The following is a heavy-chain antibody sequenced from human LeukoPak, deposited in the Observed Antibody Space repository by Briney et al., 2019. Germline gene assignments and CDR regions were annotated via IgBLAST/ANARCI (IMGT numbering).Heavy chain of an antibody. CDR2: IIPIFGTA. V-gene: IGHV1-69*13. J-gene: IGHJ3*02. CDR1: GGTFSSYA. CDR3: ARPLLYTQDAFDI. Sequence: SGKVSCKASGGTFSSYAISWVRQAPGQGLEWMGGIIPIFGTANYAQKFQGRVTITADESTSTAYMELSSLRSEDTAVYYCARPLLYTQDAFDIWGQGTMVTVSS. D-gene: IGHD2-2*02.